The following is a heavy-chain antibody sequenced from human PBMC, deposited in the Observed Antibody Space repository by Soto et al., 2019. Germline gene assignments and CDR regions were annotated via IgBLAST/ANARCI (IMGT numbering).Heavy chain of an antibody. Sequence: GAAVKVTCKAPGGTIDSDTISWVQQATRQGLEWMGRIIPILGIANYAQKFQGRVTITADKSTSTAYMELSSLRSEDTAVYYCASLGRYSYGGDAFDIWGQGTMVTVSS. J-gene: IGHJ3*02. CDR1: GGTIDSDT. V-gene: IGHV1-69*02. CDR3: ASLGRYSYGGDAFDI. CDR2: IIPILGIA. D-gene: IGHD5-18*01.